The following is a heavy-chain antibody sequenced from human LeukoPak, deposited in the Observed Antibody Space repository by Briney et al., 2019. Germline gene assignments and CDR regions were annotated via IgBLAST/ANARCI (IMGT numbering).Heavy chain of an antibody. V-gene: IGHV1-8*01. Sequence: GASVKVSCKASGYTFTSYDINWVRQATGQGVEWMGWMNPNSGNTGYAQKFQGRVTMTRNTSISTAYMELSSLRSEDTAVYYCARTRPYYDSSSNWFDPWGQGTLVTVSS. J-gene: IGHJ5*02. CDR2: MNPNSGNT. CDR3: ARTRPYYDSSSNWFDP. D-gene: IGHD3-22*01. CDR1: GYTFTSYD.